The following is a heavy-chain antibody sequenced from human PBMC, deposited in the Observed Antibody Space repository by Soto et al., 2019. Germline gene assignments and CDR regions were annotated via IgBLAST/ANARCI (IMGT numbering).Heavy chain of an antibody. CDR1: GFTFSSYA. J-gene: IGHJ6*02. CDR3: ARDLFPRIVGATTGPRNYYYYGMDV. Sequence: GGSLRLSCAASGFTFSSYAMHWVRQAPGKGLEWVAVISYDGSNKYYADSVKGRFTISRDNSKNTLYLQMNSLRAEDTAVYYCARDLFPRIVGATTGPRNYYYYGMDVWGQGTTVTV. CDR2: ISYDGSNK. V-gene: IGHV3-30-3*01. D-gene: IGHD1-26*01.